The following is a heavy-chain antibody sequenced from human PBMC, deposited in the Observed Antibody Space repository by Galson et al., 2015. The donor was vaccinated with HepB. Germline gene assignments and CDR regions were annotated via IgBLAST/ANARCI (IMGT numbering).Heavy chain of an antibody. D-gene: IGHD3-10*01. J-gene: IGHJ1*01. CDR1: GYVFDNHW. Sequence: QSGAEVKKPGESLKISCRGTGYVFDNHWIGWVRQMPGKGLEWMAIIYPGDSDTRFEPSFRARVTLSVDTSINTAYMQWRSLDVSDTATYFCARHRGGSGTSVDHWGPGTQVTVSP. CDR3: ARHRGGSGTSVDH. V-gene: IGHV5-51*01. CDR2: IYPGDSDT.